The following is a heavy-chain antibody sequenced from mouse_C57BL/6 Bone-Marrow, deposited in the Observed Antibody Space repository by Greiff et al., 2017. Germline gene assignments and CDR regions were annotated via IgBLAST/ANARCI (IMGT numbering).Heavy chain of an antibody. V-gene: IGHV1-50*01. CDR2: IDPSDSYT. J-gene: IGHJ4*01. CDR1: GYTFTSYW. CDR3: ARSLSYCYGTYAMDY. Sequence: VQLQQPGAELVKPGASVKLSCKASGYTFTSYWMQWVKQRPGKGLEWIGAIDPSDSYTNYNQKFKGKATLTVDTSSSTTYMQLSSLTSADSAVYYCARSLSYCYGTYAMDYWGQGTSVTVSS. D-gene: IGHD1-1*01.